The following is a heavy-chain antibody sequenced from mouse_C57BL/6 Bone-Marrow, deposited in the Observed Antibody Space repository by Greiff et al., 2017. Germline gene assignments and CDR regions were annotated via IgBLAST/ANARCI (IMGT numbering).Heavy chain of an antibody. V-gene: IGHV1-76*01. CDR3: ASQTAQSYYFDY. CDR1: GYTFTDYY. Sequence: QVQLQQSGAELVRPGASVKLSCKASGYTFTDYYINWVKQRPGQGLEWIARIYPGSGNTYYNEKFKGKATLTAEKSSSTAYMQLSSLTSEDSAVYFCASQTAQSYYFDYWGQGTTLTVSS. CDR2: IYPGSGNT. J-gene: IGHJ2*01. D-gene: IGHD3-2*02.